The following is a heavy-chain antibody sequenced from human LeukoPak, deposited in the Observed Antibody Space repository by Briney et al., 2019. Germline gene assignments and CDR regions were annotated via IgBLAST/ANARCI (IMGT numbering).Heavy chain of an antibody. CDR1: GGSISSSSYY. V-gene: IGHV4-39*07. Sequence: KPSETLSLTCTVSGGSISSSSYYWGWIRQPPGKGLEWIGSIYYSGSTYYNPSLKSRVTISVDTSKNKFSLKLSSVTAADTAVYYCARARIAAAGYYFDYWGQGTLVTVSS. CDR3: ARARIAAAGYYFDY. D-gene: IGHD6-13*01. CDR2: IYYSGST. J-gene: IGHJ4*02.